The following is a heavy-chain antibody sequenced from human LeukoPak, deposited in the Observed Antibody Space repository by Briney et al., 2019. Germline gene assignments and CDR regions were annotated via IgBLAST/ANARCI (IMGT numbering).Heavy chain of an antibody. J-gene: IGHJ4*02. CDR1: GFTFSNAW. Sequence: GGSLRLSCAASGFTFSNAWVSWVRQAPGKGLEWVGRIKRKTDGGTTDYAAPVKGRFTISRDDSKNTLYLQMNSLKTEDPAVYHCTTGGYNWNPTALDHWGQRTLVPVSS. CDR3: TTGGYNWNPTALDH. V-gene: IGHV3-15*01. CDR2: IKRKTDGGTT. D-gene: IGHD1-20*01.